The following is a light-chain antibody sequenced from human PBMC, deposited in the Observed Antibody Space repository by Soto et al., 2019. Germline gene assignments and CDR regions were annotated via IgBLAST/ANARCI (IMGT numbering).Light chain of an antibody. CDR1: QGIRSY. Sequence: DIQLTQSPSFLSASVGDRVTITCRASQGIRSYLAWYQQKPGTAPKLLIYAASTLQSGVPSRFSGSGSGTEFTLTISSLQSEDFATYYCQQLDNYPRTFGQGTKVEIK. J-gene: IGKJ1*01. CDR3: QQLDNYPRT. CDR2: AAS. V-gene: IGKV1-9*01.